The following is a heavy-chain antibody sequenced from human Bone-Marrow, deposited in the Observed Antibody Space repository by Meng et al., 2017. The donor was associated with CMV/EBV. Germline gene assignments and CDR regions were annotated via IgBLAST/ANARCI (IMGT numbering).Heavy chain of an antibody. D-gene: IGHD6-19*01. Sequence: GESLKISCAASGFTFSSYAMHWVRQAPGKGLEWVAVISYDGSNKYYADSVKGRFTISRDNSKNTLYLQMNSLRAEDTAVYYCARDRIAVAGPLYGMDFWGQGTTVTVSS. CDR3: ARDRIAVAGPLYGMDF. V-gene: IGHV3-30-3*01. J-gene: IGHJ6*01. CDR2: ISYDGSNK. CDR1: GFTFSSYA.